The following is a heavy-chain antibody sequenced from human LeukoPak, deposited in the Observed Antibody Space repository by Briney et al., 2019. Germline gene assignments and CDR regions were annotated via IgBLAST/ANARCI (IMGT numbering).Heavy chain of an antibody. CDR2: INWNGGST. CDR1: GFTFDDYG. V-gene: IGHV3-20*04. Sequence: PGGSLRLSCAASGFTFDDYGMSWVRQAPGKGLEWVSGINWNGGSTGYADSVKGRFTISRDNAKNSLYLQMNSLRAEDTALYYCARDRSKNIQYYYDSSGYYPPSPFDYWGQGTLVTVSS. J-gene: IGHJ4*02. D-gene: IGHD3-22*01. CDR3: ARDRSKNIQYYYDSSGYYPPSPFDY.